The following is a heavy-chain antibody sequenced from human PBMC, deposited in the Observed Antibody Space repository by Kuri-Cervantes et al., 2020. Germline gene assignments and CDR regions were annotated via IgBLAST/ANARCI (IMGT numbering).Heavy chain of an antibody. CDR2: ISGSGGST. Sequence: GGSLRLSCAASGFTFSSYAMSWVRQAPGKGLEWVSAISGSGGSTYYADSVKGRFTISRDNSKNSLYLQMNSLRAEDTAVYYCARGTECSGGSCVNDAFDIWGQGTMVTVSS. CDR1: GFTFSSYA. CDR3: ARGTECSGGSCVNDAFDI. J-gene: IGHJ3*02. D-gene: IGHD2-15*01. V-gene: IGHV3-23*01.